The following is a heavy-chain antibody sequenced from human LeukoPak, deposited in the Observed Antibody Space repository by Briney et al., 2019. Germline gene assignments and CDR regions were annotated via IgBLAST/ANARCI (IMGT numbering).Heavy chain of an antibody. D-gene: IGHD1-7*01. J-gene: IGHJ6*02. CDR3: ARALTLYNWNYLAGMDV. CDR2: ISSSGSTI. Sequence: PGRSLRLSCAASGFTFSSHGMHWVRQAPGKGLEWVSYISSSGSTIYYADSVKGRFTISRDNAKNSLYLQMNSLRAEDTAVYYCARALTLYNWNYLAGMDVWGQGTTVTVSS. CDR1: GFTFSSHG. V-gene: IGHV3-48*03.